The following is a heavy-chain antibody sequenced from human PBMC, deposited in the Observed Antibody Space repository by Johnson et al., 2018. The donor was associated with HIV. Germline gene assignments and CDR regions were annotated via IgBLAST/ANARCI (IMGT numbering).Heavy chain of an antibody. Sequence: QVQLVESGGGLVQRGGSLRLSCAASGFTFSSYGIHWVRQAPGKGLEWVAFISYDGSNKYYADSVKGRFTISRDNSKNTLYLQMNSLRAEDTAVYYCARDILEYSSSVPDAFDIWGQGTMVTVSS. CDR3: ARDILEYSSSVPDAFDI. CDR1: GFTFSSYG. CDR2: ISYDGSNK. D-gene: IGHD6-6*01. J-gene: IGHJ3*02. V-gene: IGHV3-30*03.